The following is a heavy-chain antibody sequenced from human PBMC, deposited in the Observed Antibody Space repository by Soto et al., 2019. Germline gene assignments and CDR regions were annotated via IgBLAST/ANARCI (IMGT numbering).Heavy chain of an antibody. Sequence: EVQLVESGGGLVQPGGSLRLSCAASGFTFSSYSMNWVRQAPGKGLEWVSYISSSSSTIYYADSVKGRFTISRDNAKNSLYLQMNSLRDDDTAVYYCARDVVNDYGDYERRVRFDYWGQGTLVTVSS. CDR1: GFTFSSYS. J-gene: IGHJ4*02. V-gene: IGHV3-48*02. CDR2: ISSSSSTI. D-gene: IGHD4-17*01. CDR3: ARDVVNDYGDYERRVRFDY.